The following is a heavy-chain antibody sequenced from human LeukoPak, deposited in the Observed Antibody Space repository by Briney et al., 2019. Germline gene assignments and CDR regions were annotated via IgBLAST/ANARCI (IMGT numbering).Heavy chain of an antibody. CDR3: ATPLVYSSSLLFDY. D-gene: IGHD6-6*01. J-gene: IGHJ4*02. CDR1: GYTLTELS. V-gene: IGHV1-24*01. CDR2: FDPEDGET. Sequence: ASVKVSCKVSGYTLTELSMHWVRQAPGKGLEWKGGFDPEDGETIYAQKFQGRVTMTEDTSTDTAYMELSSLRSEDTAVYYCATPLVYSSSLLFDYWGQGTLVTVSS.